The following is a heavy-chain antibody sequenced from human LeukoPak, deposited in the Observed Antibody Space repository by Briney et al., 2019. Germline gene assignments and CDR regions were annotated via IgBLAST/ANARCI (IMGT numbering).Heavy chain of an antibody. Sequence: ASVKVSCKASGYTFTGYYMHWVRQAPGQGLEWMGWINPNSGGTNYAQKFQGRVTMTRDTSISTAYMELSRLRSDDTAVYYCARDTSLAGGGPREYNWFDPWGQGTLVTVSS. CDR3: ARDTSLAGGGPREYNWFDP. J-gene: IGHJ5*02. D-gene: IGHD3-16*01. CDR1: GYTFTGYY. CDR2: INPNSGGT. V-gene: IGHV1-2*02.